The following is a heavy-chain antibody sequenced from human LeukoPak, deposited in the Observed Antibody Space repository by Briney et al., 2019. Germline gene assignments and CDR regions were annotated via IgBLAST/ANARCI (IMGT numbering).Heavy chain of an antibody. CDR2: IIPIFGTA. CDR1: GGTFSSYA. J-gene: IGHJ6*02. D-gene: IGHD3-22*01. CDR3: ARDSRLLDHYYYGMDV. Sequence: GASVKVSCKASGGTFSSYAISWVRQAPGQGLEWMGGIIPIFGTANYAQKFQGRVTITADESTSTAYMELSSLRSEDTAVYYCARDSRLLDHYYYGMDVWGQGTTVTVSS. V-gene: IGHV1-69*13.